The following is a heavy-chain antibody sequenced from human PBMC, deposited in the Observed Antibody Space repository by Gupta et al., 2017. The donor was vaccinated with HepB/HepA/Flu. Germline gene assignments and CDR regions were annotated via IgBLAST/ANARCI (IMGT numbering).Heavy chain of an antibody. CDR2: IYYSGST. CDR1: GGSISSSSYY. Sequence: QLQLQESGPGLVKPSETLSLTCTVSGGSISSSSYYWGWIRQPPGKRLEWIGSIYYSGSTYYNPSLKSRVTISVDTSKNQFSLKLSSVTAADTAVYYCARPRLGYDGEYTNCWFDPWGQGTLVTVSS. V-gene: IGHV4-39*01. D-gene: IGHD3-10*01. CDR3: ARPRLGYDGEYTNCWFDP. J-gene: IGHJ5*02.